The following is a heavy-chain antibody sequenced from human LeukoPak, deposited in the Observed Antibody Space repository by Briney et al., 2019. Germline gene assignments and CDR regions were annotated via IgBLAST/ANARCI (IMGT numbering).Heavy chain of an antibody. CDR3: AKGTRFFPRGGSRYYYYYYGMDV. V-gene: IGHV3-43D*04. CDR1: GFTFDDYA. Sequence: PGGSLRLSCAASGFTFDDYAMHWVRQAPGKGLEWGSLNRRDGGSTYYADSVKGRLTISRDNSKNSLYLQMNSLRAEDTALYYCAKGTRFFPRGGSRYYYYYYGMDVWGKGTTVTVSS. D-gene: IGHD3-3*01. CDR2: NRRDGGST. J-gene: IGHJ6*04.